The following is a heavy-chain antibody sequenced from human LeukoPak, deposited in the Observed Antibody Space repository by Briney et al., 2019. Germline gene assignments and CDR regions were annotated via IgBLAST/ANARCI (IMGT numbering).Heavy chain of an antibody. V-gene: IGHV3-74*01. CDR2: LNTDGSST. J-gene: IGHJ6*01. CDR3: ARDDAFRGVAMDV. Sequence: GGSLRLSCAASGFTFSGYWMRWVRQVPGGGLVWVSRLNTDGSSTSYADSVKGRFTISRDNAKNTLYLQMNSLRAEDTAVYYCARDDAFRGVAMDVWGQGTTVTVSS. D-gene: IGHD3-16*01. CDR1: GFTFSGYW.